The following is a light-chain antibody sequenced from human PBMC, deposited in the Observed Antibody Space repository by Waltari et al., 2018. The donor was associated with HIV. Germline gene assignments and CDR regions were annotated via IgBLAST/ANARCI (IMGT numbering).Light chain of an antibody. J-gene: IGKJ5*01. V-gene: IGKV3-11*01. CDR1: QSISIY. CDR2: DAS. CDR3: QQRSYSIT. Sequence: EIVLTQSPATLSLSPGERATLSCRASQSISIYLAWYQPKPGQAPRLLIYDASNRATGIPARFSGSGSGTDFTLTISSLEPEDFAVYYCQQRSYSITFGQGTRLEIK.